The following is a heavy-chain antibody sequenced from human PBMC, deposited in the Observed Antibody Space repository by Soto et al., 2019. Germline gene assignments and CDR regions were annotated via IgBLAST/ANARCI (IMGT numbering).Heavy chain of an antibody. Sequence: QVQLVQSGAEVTKPGASVKVSCKASGYTFTSYGISWVRQAPGQGLEWLGWISAYKGNTNYAQKLPGRVPKTTDTSTRTAYMELRSLGSDDTAVYYCARDRAPTPCSVGAAGFDYWGQGTLVTVSS. CDR3: ARDRAPTPCSVGAAGFDY. J-gene: IGHJ4*02. CDR1: GYTFTSYG. D-gene: IGHD1-26*01. CDR2: ISAYKGNT. V-gene: IGHV1-18*01.